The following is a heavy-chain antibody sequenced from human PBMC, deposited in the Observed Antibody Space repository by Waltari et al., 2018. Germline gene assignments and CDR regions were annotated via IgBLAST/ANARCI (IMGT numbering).Heavy chain of an antibody. V-gene: IGHV3-7*04. CDR2: IKQDGNKK. J-gene: IGHJ4*02. Sequence: EVQLVESGGGLVEPGGSLRLSCVASGFSFSNYWMSWVRQAPGKGLEWVADIKQDGNKKYYVGSVKGRFTISRDNAKNSVYLQMNSLRPEDTAVYYCARDWEGERPNFDYWGQGTVVTVSS. D-gene: IGHD1-26*01. CDR1: GFSFSNYW. CDR3: ARDWEGERPNFDY.